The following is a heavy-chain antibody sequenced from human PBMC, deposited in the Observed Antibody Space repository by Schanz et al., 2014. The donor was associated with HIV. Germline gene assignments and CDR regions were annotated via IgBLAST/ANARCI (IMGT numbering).Heavy chain of an antibody. J-gene: IGHJ6*02. Sequence: QVRLVESGGGSVKPGRSLRLSCAASGFTFRSYGMHWVRQAPGKGLEWVAVIWYDGSNKYYADSVKGRFTISRDNSKNTLYLQMNSLRAEDTAVYYCARDWRPNYDFWSGSIGVIGMDVWGQGTTVTVSS. CDR3: ARDWRPNYDFWSGSIGVIGMDV. CDR2: IWYDGSNK. V-gene: IGHV3-33*01. CDR1: GFTFRSYG. D-gene: IGHD3-3*01.